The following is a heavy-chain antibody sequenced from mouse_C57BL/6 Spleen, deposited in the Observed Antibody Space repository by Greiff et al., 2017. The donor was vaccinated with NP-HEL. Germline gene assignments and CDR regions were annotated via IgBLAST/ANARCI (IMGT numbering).Heavy chain of an antibody. CDR1: GFSLTSYG. Sequence: QVQLKESGPGLVQPSQSLSITCTVSGFSLTSYGVHWVRQSPGKGLEWLGVIWRGGSTDYNAAFMSRLSITKDDSKSQVFFKMNSLQADDTAIYYCAKMGDYDDYAMDYWGQGTSVTVSS. J-gene: IGHJ4*01. CDR3: AKMGDYDDYAMDY. V-gene: IGHV2-5*01. CDR2: IWRGGST. D-gene: IGHD2-4*01.